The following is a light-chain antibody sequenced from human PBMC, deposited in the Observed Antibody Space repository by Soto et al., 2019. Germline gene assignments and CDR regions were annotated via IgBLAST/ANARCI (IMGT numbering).Light chain of an antibody. CDR2: EVS. CDR3: NSYRGRTYV. J-gene: IGLJ1*01. V-gene: IGLV2-8*01. Sequence: QSALTQPPSASGSPGQSVTISCTGTSSDVGGYKFVSWYQQHPGKAPKIIIYEVSERSLGVPDRFSGSKSSNTAYLTVSGVQDEDEDDYYSNSYRGRTYVFGTGTKVTVL. CDR1: SSDVGGYKF.